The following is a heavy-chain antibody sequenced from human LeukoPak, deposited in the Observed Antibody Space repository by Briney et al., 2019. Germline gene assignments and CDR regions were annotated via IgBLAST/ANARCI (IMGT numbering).Heavy chain of an antibody. J-gene: IGHJ4*02. CDR2: ISDSGSLT. Sequence: GGSLRLSCAASGFAFSSQAMGWGRQAPGKGLEWGSVISDSGSLTYYADSAKGRFTLSRDNSKKTLFLQLNSLRAEDTAVYYCAKDARRTNGWYYFDYWGQGALVTVSS. CDR3: AKDARRTNGWYYFDY. V-gene: IGHV3-23*01. CDR1: GFAFSSQA. D-gene: IGHD6-19*01.